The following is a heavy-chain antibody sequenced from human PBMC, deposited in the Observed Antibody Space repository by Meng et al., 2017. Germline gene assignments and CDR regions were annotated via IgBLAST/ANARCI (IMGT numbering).Heavy chain of an antibody. J-gene: IGHJ4*02. V-gene: IGHV4/OR15-8*02. Sequence: SETLSLTCVVSGGSISSIDWWSWVRQPPGKGLEWIGEIYHGGDTNYNPSLKSRVTIAIDRSKNQFSLKLSSVTAADTAVYYCASWIYSCGWQWGQGTLVTGS. CDR3: ASWIYSCGWQ. CDR1: GGSISSIDW. D-gene: IGHD6-19*01. CDR2: IYHGGDT.